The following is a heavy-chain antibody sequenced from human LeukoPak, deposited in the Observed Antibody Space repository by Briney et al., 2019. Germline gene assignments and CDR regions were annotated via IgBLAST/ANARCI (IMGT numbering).Heavy chain of an antibody. Sequence: PGGSLRLSCAASGFTFSSYEMNWVRQAPGKGLEWISYISSSGSTVYYADSVKGRFTISRDNAKNSLFLQVNSLRAEDTAIYYCARDIYHGTRFDYWGQGTLVTVSP. CDR3: ARDIYHGTRFDY. J-gene: IGHJ4*02. CDR1: GFTFSSYE. CDR2: ISSSGSTV. V-gene: IGHV3-48*03. D-gene: IGHD1/OR15-1a*01.